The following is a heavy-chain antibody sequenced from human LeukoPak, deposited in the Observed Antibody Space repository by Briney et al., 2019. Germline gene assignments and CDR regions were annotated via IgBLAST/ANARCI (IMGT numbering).Heavy chain of an antibody. D-gene: IGHD6-19*01. V-gene: IGHV3-23*01. CDR2: ISGSGGST. J-gene: IGHJ4*02. CDR3: ARDLGSSGWSFYFDY. Sequence: GGSLRLSCAASGFTFSSYAMSWVRQAPGKGLEWVSAISGSGGSTYYADSVKGRFTISRDNSKNTLYLQMNSLRAEDTAVYYCARDLGSSGWSFYFDYWGQGTLVTVSS. CDR1: GFTFSSYA.